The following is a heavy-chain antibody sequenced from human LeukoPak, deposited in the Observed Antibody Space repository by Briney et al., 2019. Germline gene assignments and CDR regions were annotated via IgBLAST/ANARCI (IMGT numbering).Heavy chain of an antibody. J-gene: IGHJ4*02. CDR1: GFTFSSYA. CDR2: IYSGGST. Sequence: GGSLRLSCAASGFTFSSYAMSWVRQAPGKGLEGVPVIYSGGSTYYADSVKGRFTISRHNSKNTLYLQMNSLRAEDTAVYYCARAPYYYDSSGHGYFDYWGQGTLVTVSS. V-gene: IGHV3-53*04. CDR3: ARAPYYYDSSGHGYFDY. D-gene: IGHD3-22*01.